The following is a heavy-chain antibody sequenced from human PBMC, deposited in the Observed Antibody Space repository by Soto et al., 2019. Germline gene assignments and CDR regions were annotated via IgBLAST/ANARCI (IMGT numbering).Heavy chain of an antibody. D-gene: IGHD2-2*01. CDR1: GFTFSSYA. CDR2: ISYDGSNK. J-gene: IGHJ6*02. V-gene: IGHV3-30-3*01. Sequence: PGGSLRLSCAASGFTFSSYAMHWVRQAPGKGLEWVAVISYDGSNKYYADSVKGRLTISRDNSKNTLYLQMNSLRAEDTAVYYCARDLNGCSSTSCYYYYGMDVWGQGTTVTVSS. CDR3: ARDLNGCSSTSCYYYYGMDV.